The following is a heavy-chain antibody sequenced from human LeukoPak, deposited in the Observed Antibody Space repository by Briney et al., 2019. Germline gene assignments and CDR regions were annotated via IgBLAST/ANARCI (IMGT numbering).Heavy chain of an antibody. CDR3: TNWNAARFDF. CDR2: ILSLTNGGTT. Sequence: PGGSLRLSCAASGFTFTSYSMTWVRQAPGKGLEWVGRILSLTNGGTTDYAAPVKGRFTISRDDSKNTVYLQMNSLKTEDTAVYYCTNWNAARFDFWGQGTLVTVSS. V-gene: IGHV3-15*01. D-gene: IGHD1-1*01. CDR1: GFTFTSYS. J-gene: IGHJ4*02.